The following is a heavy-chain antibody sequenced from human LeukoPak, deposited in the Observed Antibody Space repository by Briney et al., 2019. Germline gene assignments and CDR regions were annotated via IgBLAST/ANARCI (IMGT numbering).Heavy chain of an antibody. CDR3: ARGVKAATQYYDFWSGYPIVPGAFDI. CDR2: ISGSGGST. J-gene: IGHJ3*02. CDR1: GFTFSSYA. V-gene: IGHV3-23*01. D-gene: IGHD3-3*01. Sequence: GGSLRLSCAASGFTFSSYAMSWVRQAPGKGLEWVSAISGSGGSTYYADSVKGRFTISRDNSKNTLYLQMNSLRAEDTAVYYCARGVKAATQYYDFWSGYPIVPGAFDIWGQGTMVTVSS.